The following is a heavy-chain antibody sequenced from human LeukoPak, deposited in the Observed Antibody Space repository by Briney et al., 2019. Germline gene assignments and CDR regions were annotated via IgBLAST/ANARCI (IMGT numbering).Heavy chain of an antibody. Sequence: PGGSLRFSCEAAGFSSNSGMYWVRQAPGKGLEWVAFISYDGSNAYYGESVKGRFSISRDDSKNTLYLQTNSLRAEDTAVYYCAKDLNSRWSLDYWGQGTLVTVSS. D-gene: IGHD2/OR15-2a*01. CDR1: GFSSNSG. J-gene: IGHJ4*02. CDR3: AKDLNSRWSLDY. V-gene: IGHV3-30*18. CDR2: ISYDGSNA.